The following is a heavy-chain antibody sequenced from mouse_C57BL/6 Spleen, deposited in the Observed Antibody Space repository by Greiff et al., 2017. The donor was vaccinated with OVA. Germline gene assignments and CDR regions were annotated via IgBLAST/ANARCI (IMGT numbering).Heavy chain of an antibody. D-gene: IGHD1-1*01. V-gene: IGHV1-82*01. CDR1: GYAFSSSW. CDR2: IYPGDGDT. J-gene: IGHJ1*03. CDR3: AWDYGSSYDWYFDV. Sequence: VQLQESGPELVKPGASVKISCKASGYAFSSSWMNWVKQRPGKGLEWIGRIYPGDGDTNYNGKFKGKATLTADKSSSTAYMQLSSLTSEDSAVYFCAWDYGSSYDWYFDVWGTGTTVTVSS.